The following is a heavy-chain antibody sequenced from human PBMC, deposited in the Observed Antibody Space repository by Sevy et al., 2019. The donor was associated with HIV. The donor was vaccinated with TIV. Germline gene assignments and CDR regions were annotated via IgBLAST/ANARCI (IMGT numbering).Heavy chain of an antibody. D-gene: IGHD6-19*01. CDR1: GFTFSSYG. CDR3: ANGISGWRRDDAFDI. Sequence: GGSLRLSCAASGFTFSSYGMHWVRQAPGKGLEWVAVISYDGSNKYYADSMKGRFTISRDNSKNTLYLQMNSLRAEDTAVYYCANGISGWRRDDAFDIWGQGTMVTVSS. V-gene: IGHV3-30*18. CDR2: ISYDGSNK. J-gene: IGHJ3*02.